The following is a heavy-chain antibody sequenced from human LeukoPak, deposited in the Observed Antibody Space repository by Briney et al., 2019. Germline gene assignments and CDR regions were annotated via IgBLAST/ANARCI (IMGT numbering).Heavy chain of an antibody. CDR3: APHRFGEPHFEY. V-gene: IGHV4-59*08. CDR1: DNSISSFY. Sequence: KPSETLSLTCTVSDNSISSFYWSWIRQPPGRGLEWIGFVYKTGHTNYNPSLKSRVAISLDGSKSQVPLRLTSVTAADTAVYYCAPHRFGEPHFEYWGRGTLVSVSS. CDR2: VYKTGHT. D-gene: IGHD3-10*01. J-gene: IGHJ4*02.